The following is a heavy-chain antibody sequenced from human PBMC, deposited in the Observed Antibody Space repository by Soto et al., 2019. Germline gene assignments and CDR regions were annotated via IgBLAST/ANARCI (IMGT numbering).Heavy chain of an antibody. V-gene: IGHV4-59*08. CDR1: GGSISSYY. D-gene: IGHD1-26*01. CDR2: IYYSGST. J-gene: IGHJ4*02. CDR3: ASLSNEGELWY. Sequence: QVQLQESGPGLVKPSETLSLTCTVSGGSISSYYWSWIRQPPGKGLEWIGYIYYSGSTNYHPSLKSRVTISVDTSKNQFSLKLSSVTAADTAVYYCASLSNEGELWYWGQGTLVTVSS.